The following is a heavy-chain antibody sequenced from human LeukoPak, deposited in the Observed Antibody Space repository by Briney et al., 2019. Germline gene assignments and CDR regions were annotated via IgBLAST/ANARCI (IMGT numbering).Heavy chain of an antibody. Sequence: SETLSLTCTVSGGSISSYYWSWIRQPAGKGLEWIGRIYTSGSTNYNPSLKSRVTMSVDTSKNQFSLKLSSVTAADTAVYYCARLIAAAGTGYMDVWGKGTTVTISS. J-gene: IGHJ6*03. CDR1: GGSISSYY. CDR3: ARLIAAAGTGYMDV. D-gene: IGHD6-13*01. CDR2: IYTSGST. V-gene: IGHV4-4*07.